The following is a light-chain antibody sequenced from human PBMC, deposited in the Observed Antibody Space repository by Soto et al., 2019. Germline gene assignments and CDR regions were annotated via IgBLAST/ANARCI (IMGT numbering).Light chain of an antibody. CDR2: GAS. Sequence: EIVMTQSPATLSVSVGERATLYCRASRSVSSKLAWYQQKPGQAPRLLIYGASTRATDIPARFSGSGSGTEFTLTISSLQSEDFAVYYCQQYNDWPPQLTFGGGTKVEIK. CDR3: QQYNDWPPQLT. CDR1: RSVSSK. V-gene: IGKV3-15*01. J-gene: IGKJ4*01.